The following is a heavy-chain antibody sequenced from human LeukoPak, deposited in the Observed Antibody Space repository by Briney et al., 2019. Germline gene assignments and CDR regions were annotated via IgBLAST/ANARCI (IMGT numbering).Heavy chain of an antibody. D-gene: IGHD3-16*01. CDR2: IDQSGGRN. CDR1: GLTLSGFS. Sequence: GGSLRLSCAASGLTLSGFSVNWVRQAPGRGLEWVANIDQSGGRNNYVDSVKGRFTISRDNAKNSLFLEMSSLRADDTAVYFCARDVEGGTFDIWGQGTTVTVSS. J-gene: IGHJ3*02. CDR3: ARDVEGGTFDI. V-gene: IGHV3-7*05.